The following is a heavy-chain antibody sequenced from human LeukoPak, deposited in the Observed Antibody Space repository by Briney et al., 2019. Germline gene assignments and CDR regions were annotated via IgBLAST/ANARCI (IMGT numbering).Heavy chain of an antibody. CDR3: ARGRNIVATSGYFDY. CDR2: ISYDGSNN. V-gene: IGHV3-30-3*01. CDR1: GVTFSSYA. J-gene: IGHJ4*02. Sequence: PGGSLRLSCAASGVTFSSYAFHWVRQAPGKGLEWVAAISYDGSNNYYADSVKGRFTISRDNSKNTLYLQMNSLRAEDTAVYYCARGRNIVATSGYFDYWGQGTLVTVSS. D-gene: IGHD5-12*01.